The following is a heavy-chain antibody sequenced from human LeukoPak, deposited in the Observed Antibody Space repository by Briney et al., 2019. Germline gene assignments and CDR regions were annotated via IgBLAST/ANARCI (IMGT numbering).Heavy chain of an antibody. CDR2: ISAYNGNT. J-gene: IGHJ4*02. CDR1: GYTFTSYG. V-gene: IGHV1-18*01. CDR3: ASCSSGWSEFDY. D-gene: IGHD6-19*01. Sequence: ASLKVSCKASGYTFTSYGISWVRQAPGQGLECMGWISAYNGNTNYAQKLQGRVTMTTDTSTSTAYMELRSLRSDDTAVYYCASCSSGWSEFDYWGQGTLVTVSS.